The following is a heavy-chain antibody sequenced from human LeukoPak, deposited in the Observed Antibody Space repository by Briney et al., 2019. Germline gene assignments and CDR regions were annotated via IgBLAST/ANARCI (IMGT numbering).Heavy chain of an antibody. V-gene: IGHV3-74*01. D-gene: IGHD3-3*01. CDR3: ARVHFSGYYMVPFDY. CDR2: INSDGSST. J-gene: IGHJ4*02. Sequence: GGSLRLSCAASGFTLSSYWMHWVRQAPEKGLVWVSRINSDGSSTNYADSVKGRFTISRDNAKNTLYLQMNSLRAEDTAVYYCARVHFSGYYMVPFDYWGQGTLVTVSS. CDR1: GFTLSSYW.